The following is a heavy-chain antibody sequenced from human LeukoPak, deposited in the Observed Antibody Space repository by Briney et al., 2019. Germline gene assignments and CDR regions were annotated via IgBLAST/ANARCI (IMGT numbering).Heavy chain of an antibody. CDR3: ATSHDSAGND. V-gene: IGHV3-7*01. CDR1: GFAYSDFW. D-gene: IGHD2-15*01. Sequence: GGSLRLSCAASGFAYSDFWMSWVRQAPGKGLEWVANIRHDGNAKNYVPSVRGRFTISRDNAKNSLYLQMNSLTVEDTAVYYCATSHDSAGNDWGQGTLVTVSS. J-gene: IGHJ4*02. CDR2: IRHDGNAK.